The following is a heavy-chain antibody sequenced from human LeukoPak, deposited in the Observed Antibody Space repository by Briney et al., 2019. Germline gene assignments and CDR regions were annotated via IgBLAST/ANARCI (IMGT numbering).Heavy chain of an antibody. Sequence: PGGSLRLSCAASGFTFSSYGMHWVRQAPGKGLEWVAFIRYDGSNKYYADSVKGRFTISRDNAKNSLYLQMNSLRAEDTAVYYCARDKPYYYDSSADAFDIWGQGTMVTVSS. V-gene: IGHV3-30*02. CDR1: GFTFSSYG. CDR2: IRYDGSNK. CDR3: ARDKPYYYDSSADAFDI. D-gene: IGHD3-22*01. J-gene: IGHJ3*02.